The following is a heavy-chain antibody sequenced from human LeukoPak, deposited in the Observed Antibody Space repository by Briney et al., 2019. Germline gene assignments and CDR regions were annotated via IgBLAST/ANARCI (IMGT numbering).Heavy chain of an antibody. CDR2: ISAYNGNT. CDR1: GYTFTSYG. Sequence: ASVKVSCKASGYTFTSYGISWVRQAPGQGLEWMGWISAYNGNTNYAQKLQGRVTMTTDTSTSTAYMELRSLRSDDTAVYYCARDPYTYYDYVWGSYRYDYWGQGTLVTVSS. CDR3: ARDPYTYYDYVWGSYRYDY. D-gene: IGHD3-16*02. J-gene: IGHJ4*02. V-gene: IGHV1-18*01.